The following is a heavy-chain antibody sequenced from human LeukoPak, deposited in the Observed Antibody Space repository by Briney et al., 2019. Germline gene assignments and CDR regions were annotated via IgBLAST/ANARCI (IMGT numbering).Heavy chain of an antibody. D-gene: IGHD7-27*01. CDR1: GFTFSIYT. V-gene: IGHV3-21*01. J-gene: IGHJ4*02. CDR3: ARDLAWGGY. CDR2: ITSSSSSM. Sequence: GGSLRLSCVASGFTFSIYTMSWVRQAPGKGLEWVSSITSSSSSMYSADSVKGRLTISRDNAKNSLYLQMNSLRAEDTAVYYCARDLAWGGYWGQGTLVTVSS.